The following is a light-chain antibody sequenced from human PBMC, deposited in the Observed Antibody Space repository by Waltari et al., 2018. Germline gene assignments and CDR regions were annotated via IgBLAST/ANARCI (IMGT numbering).Light chain of an antibody. CDR1: SSDVGGYNH. Sequence: QSALTQPASVSGSPGQAITIPCTGTSSDVGGYNHAPWYQQHPHKAPKLMIFEVARRSSGLSSRFSGSKSGNTASLTISGLQAEDEADYYCCSYGGSSSFVIFGGGTKLTVL. V-gene: IGLV2-23*02. CDR2: EVA. J-gene: IGLJ2*01. CDR3: CSYGGSSSFVI.